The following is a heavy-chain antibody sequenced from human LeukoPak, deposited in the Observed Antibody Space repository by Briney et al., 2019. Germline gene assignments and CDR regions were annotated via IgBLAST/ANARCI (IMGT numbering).Heavy chain of an antibody. Sequence: PGGSLRLSCAASGFTFSSFGIHWVRQAPGKGLEWVAVISYDGSEEYYADSVKGRFTISRDNSKNTLFLQVNSLRAEDTAVYYCSKGASFGELLSVEGFFYYGMDVWGQGTTVTVSS. D-gene: IGHD3-10*01. J-gene: IGHJ6*02. CDR2: ISYDGSEE. V-gene: IGHV3-30*18. CDR1: GFTFSSFG. CDR3: SKGASFGELLSVEGFFYYGMDV.